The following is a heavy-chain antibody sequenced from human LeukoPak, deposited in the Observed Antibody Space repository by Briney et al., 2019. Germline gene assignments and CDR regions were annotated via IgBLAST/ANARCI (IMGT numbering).Heavy chain of an antibody. CDR1: GYTFTSYD. V-gene: IGHV1-8*01. D-gene: IGHD2-2*01. CDR2: MNPNSGNT. Sequence: ASVKVSCKASGYTFTSYDINWVRQATGQGLEWMGWMNPNSGNTGYAQKFQGRVTMTRNTSISTAYMELSSPRSEDTAVYYCARYCSSTSCYPFPWGQGTPVTVSS. J-gene: IGHJ5*02. CDR3: ARYCSSTSCYPFP.